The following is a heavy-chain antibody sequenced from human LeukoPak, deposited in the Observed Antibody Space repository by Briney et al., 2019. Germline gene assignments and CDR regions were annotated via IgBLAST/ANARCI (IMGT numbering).Heavy chain of an antibody. V-gene: IGHV3-7*01. D-gene: IGHD6-19*01. J-gene: IGHJ4*02. CDR2: IKEDGSEK. Sequence: GGSLRLSCAASGFAFSSSWMSWVRQAPGKGLEWVANIKEDGSEKYYVDSVRGRFTISRDNAKNSLYLQMNSLRAEDTAVYYCTRSRYNSGWDDHLGQGTLVTVSS. CDR3: TRSRYNSGWDDH. CDR1: GFAFSSSW.